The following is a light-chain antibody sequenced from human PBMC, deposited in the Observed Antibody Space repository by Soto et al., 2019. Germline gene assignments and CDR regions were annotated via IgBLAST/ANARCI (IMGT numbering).Light chain of an antibody. CDR2: RDS. Sequence: SYELTQPLSVSVALGQTARITCGGNNIGSKNVHWYQQKQGQAPVMVIYRDSNRPSGIPERFSGSNSGNTATLTISRAQAGDEDDYYCQVWDSSTARVFGGGTKLTVL. J-gene: IGLJ3*02. CDR3: QVWDSSTARV. V-gene: IGLV3-9*01. CDR1: NIGSKN.